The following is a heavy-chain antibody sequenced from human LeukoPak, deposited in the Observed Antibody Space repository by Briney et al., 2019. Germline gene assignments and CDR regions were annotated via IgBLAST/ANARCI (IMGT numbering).Heavy chain of an antibody. CDR2: IIPILGIA. D-gene: IGHD2-15*01. CDR1: GGTFSSYT. CDR3: ARGYGVVVVAAEFDY. Sequence: ASVKVSCKASGGTFSSYTISWVRPAPGQGLEWMGRIIPILGIANSAQKFQGRVTITAYKSTSTAYMELSSLRSEDTAVYYCARGYGVVVVAAEFDYWGQGTLVTVSS. J-gene: IGHJ4*02. V-gene: IGHV1-69*02.